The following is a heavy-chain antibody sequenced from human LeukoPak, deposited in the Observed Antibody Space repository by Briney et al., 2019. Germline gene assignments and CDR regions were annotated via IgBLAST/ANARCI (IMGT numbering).Heavy chain of an antibody. J-gene: IGHJ4*02. D-gene: IGHD5-18*01. CDR1: GYTFTGYY. V-gene: IGHV1-2*02. CDR2: INPNSGGT. Sequence: ASVKVSCKASGYTFTGYYMHWVRQAPGQGLEWMGWINPNSGGTNYAQKFQGRVTMTRDTSISTAYMELSRLRSNDTAVYYCARVPSPTAMGFFSDYWGQGTLVTVSS. CDR3: ARVPSPTAMGFFSDY.